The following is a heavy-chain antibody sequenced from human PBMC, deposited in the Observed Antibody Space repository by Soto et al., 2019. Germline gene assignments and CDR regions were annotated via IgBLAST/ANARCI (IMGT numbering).Heavy chain of an antibody. CDR3: ARVASDYINSADH. CDR1: GFIFNAYA. D-gene: IGHD4-4*01. Sequence: EVQLLESGGGLVQPGGSLRLSCAASGFIFNAYAMTWVRQAPGKGLEWVSAIGGSGGNTYYAASVKGRFTISRDNSKDTVDLEMHRLRVVDTVVYFCARVASDYINSADHWGQGLLVTLSS. CDR2: IGGSGGNT. J-gene: IGHJ4*02. V-gene: IGHV3-23*01.